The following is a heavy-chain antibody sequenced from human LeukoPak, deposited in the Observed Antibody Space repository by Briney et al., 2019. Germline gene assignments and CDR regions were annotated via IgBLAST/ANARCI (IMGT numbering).Heavy chain of an antibody. CDR1: GYTFTSYD. CDR3: ARGPTYYYDSSGYSGSRFDP. V-gene: IGHV1-8*01. D-gene: IGHD3-22*01. Sequence: ASVTVSCTASGYTFTSYDINWVRQAPGQGLEWMGWMNPNSGNTGYAQKFQGRVTMTKNTSISTAYMELSSLRSEDTAVYYCARGPTYYYDSSGYSGSRFDPWGQGTLVTVSS. CDR2: MNPNSGNT. J-gene: IGHJ5*02.